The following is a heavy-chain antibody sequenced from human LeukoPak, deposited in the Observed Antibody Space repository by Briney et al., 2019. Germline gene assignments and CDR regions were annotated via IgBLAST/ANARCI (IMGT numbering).Heavy chain of an antibody. V-gene: IGHV4-30-4*08. J-gene: IGHJ3*02. CDR3: ARDGFSDAFDI. CDR2: IYYSGST. CDR1: GGSISSGDYY. Sequence: SEXLSLTCTVSGGSISSGDYYWSWIRQPPGKGLEWIGYIYYSGSTYYNPSLKSRVTISVDTSKNQFSLKLSSVTAADTAVYYCARDGFSDAFDIWGQGTMVTVSS.